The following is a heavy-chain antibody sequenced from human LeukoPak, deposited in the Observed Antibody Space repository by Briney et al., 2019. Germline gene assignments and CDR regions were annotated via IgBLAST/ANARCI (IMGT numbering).Heavy chain of an antibody. J-gene: IGHJ4*02. V-gene: IGHV1-69*13. CDR1: GGTFSSYA. D-gene: IGHD3-22*01. Sequence: SVKVSCKASGGTFSSYAISWVRQAPGQGLEWMGGIIPIFGTANYAQKFQGRVTITADESTSTAYMELSSLRSEDTAVYYCARGSGYYDSSGYYYFDYWGQGTLVTVSS. CDR3: ARGSGYYDSSGYYYFDY. CDR2: IIPIFGTA.